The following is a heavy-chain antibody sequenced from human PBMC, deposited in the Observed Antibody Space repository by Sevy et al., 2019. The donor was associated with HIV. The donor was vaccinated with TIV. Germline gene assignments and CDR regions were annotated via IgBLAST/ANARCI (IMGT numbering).Heavy chain of an antibody. CDR3: AREREFTIFGVLIEYGMDF. Sequence: GGSLRLSCAASGFTVSSNYMSWVRQAPGKGLEWVSVIYSGGTTYYEDSVKGRFTISRDHSKNTLYLQMNNLGAEATVVYYCAREREFTIFGVLIEYGMDFWGQGTTVTVSS. V-gene: IGHV3-53*01. CDR2: IYSGGTT. CDR1: GFTVSSNY. D-gene: IGHD3-3*01. J-gene: IGHJ6*02.